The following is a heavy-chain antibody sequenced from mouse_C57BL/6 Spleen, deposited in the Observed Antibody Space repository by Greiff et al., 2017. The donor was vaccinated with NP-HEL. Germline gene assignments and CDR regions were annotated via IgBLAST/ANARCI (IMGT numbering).Heavy chain of an antibody. V-gene: IGHV1-82*01. CDR3: AREGYYGNYVDY. J-gene: IGHJ2*01. CDR2: IYPGDGDT. Sequence: QVQLQQSGPELVKPGASVKISCKASGYAFSSSWMNWVKQRPGTGLEWIGRIYPGDGDTNYNGKFKGKATLTADKSSSTAYMQLSSLTSEDSAVYFCAREGYYGNYVDYWGQGTTLTVSS. CDR1: GYAFSSSW. D-gene: IGHD2-1*01.